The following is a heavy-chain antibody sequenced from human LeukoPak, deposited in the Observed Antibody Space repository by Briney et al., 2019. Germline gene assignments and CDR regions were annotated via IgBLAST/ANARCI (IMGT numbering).Heavy chain of an antibody. CDR1: GGSFSGYY. CDR3: ASRTIYYYYYGMDV. Sequence: PSETLSLTCTVYGGSFSGYYWSWSRKPPGKGQEWIGEINHSGSTNYNPSLKSRVTISVDTYKNQSSLKLSSVTAADTAVYYCASRTIYYYYYGMDVWGQGTTVTVSS. V-gene: IGHV4-34*01. D-gene: IGHD1-7*01. CDR2: INHSGST. J-gene: IGHJ6*02.